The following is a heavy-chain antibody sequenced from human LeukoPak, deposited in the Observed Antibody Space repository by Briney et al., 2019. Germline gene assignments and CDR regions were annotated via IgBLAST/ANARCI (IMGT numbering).Heavy chain of an antibody. CDR3: ARVGDTSSYYYYFDY. V-gene: IGHV4-59*02. CDR2: VPSSGST. CDR1: GGSVSGRY. J-gene: IGHJ4*02. Sequence: PSETLSLTCSVSGGSVSGRYWSWIRQPPGKGLEWIGYVPSSGSTSYNPSLKSRVTILVDTSQNQFSLKLTSVTAADTAVYYCARVGDTSSYYYYFDYWGQGTLVTASS. D-gene: IGHD3-22*01.